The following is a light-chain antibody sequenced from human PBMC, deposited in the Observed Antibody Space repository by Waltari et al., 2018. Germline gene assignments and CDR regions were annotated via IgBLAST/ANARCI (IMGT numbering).Light chain of an antibody. V-gene: IGKV3-15*01. Sequence: EIVMTQSPATLSVSPGESATLYCRAPRNINYNFTWYQQRPGQPPRVGIYGASTRAAGVPRMFSGRGYGTAFTRTISSLQSEDVAVYYCQQYDDWPRTFGQGTKVELK. J-gene: IGKJ1*01. CDR2: GAS. CDR3: QQYDDWPRT. CDR1: RNINYN.